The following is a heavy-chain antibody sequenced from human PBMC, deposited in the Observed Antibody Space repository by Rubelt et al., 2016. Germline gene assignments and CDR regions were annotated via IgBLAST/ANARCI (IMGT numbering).Heavy chain of an antibody. J-gene: IGHJ3*02. Sequence: QVQLQESGPGLVKPSATLSLTCTIIGDSSSNYYWSWIRQSPEKGLEWIGYIYYGGRTNYNPSLKSRVTISVDTSKNQFSLKLSSVTVADTAVYYCARVRFGSANECAFDIWGQGTMVTVSS. CDR3: ARVRFGSANECAFDI. CDR1: GDSSSNYY. V-gene: IGHV4-59*08. D-gene: IGHD1-26*01. CDR2: IYYGGRT.